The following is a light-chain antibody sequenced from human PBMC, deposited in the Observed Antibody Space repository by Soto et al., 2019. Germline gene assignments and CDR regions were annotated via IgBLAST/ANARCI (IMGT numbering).Light chain of an antibody. J-gene: IGKJ1*01. CDR2: GAS. Sequence: IDLTQSPGTLSLPPGDRATLSCRASLSLSNSVLAWYQQKPGQAPRLLIYGASKRATGVPDRFSGRGSGTDFTLTISRLEPEDFAVYFCQQYGISPWTFGKGTKVDIK. CDR3: QQYGISPWT. CDR1: LSLSNSV. V-gene: IGKV3-20*01.